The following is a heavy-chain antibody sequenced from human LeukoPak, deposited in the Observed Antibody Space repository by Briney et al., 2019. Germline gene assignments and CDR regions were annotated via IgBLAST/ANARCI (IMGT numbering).Heavy chain of an antibody. CDR3: ARHIVVVPAPFDY. CDR2: IYYSGSA. CDR1: GGSISSGGYY. Sequence: KASETLSLTCTVSGGSISSGGYYWSWIRQHPGKGLEWIGYIYYSGSAYYNPSLKSRVTISVDTSKNQFSLILSSVTAADTAVYYCARHIVVVPAPFDYWGQGTLVAVSS. V-gene: IGHV4-31*03. D-gene: IGHD2-2*01. J-gene: IGHJ4*02.